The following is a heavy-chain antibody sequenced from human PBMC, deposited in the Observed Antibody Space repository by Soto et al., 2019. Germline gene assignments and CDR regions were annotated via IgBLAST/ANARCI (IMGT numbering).Heavy chain of an antibody. D-gene: IGHD3-10*01. V-gene: IGHV4-59*12. CDR3: ARGSNVLLWFGELLGRNDYYYYGMDV. CDR2: IYYSGST. Sequence: SETLSLTCTVSGGSISSYYWSWIRQPPGKGLEWIGYIYYSGSTNYNPSHKSRVTISVDTSKNQFSLKMSSVTAADTAVYYCARGSNVLLWFGELLGRNDYYYYGMDVWGQGTTVT. CDR1: GGSISSYY. J-gene: IGHJ6*02.